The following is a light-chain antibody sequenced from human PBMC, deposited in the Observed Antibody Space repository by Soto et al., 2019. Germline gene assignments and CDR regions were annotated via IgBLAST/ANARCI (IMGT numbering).Light chain of an antibody. J-gene: IGLJ3*02. V-gene: IGLV2-14*01. Sequence: QSALTQPASVSGSPGQSITISCTGTSSDVGGYNSVSWYQQHPGTAPQLLIYDVRYRPSGVPDRFSGSKSGTSASLAINGLQAEDEAHYYCQSYDNSLSGSWVFGGGTKLTVL. CDR1: SSDVGGYNS. CDR2: DVR. CDR3: QSYDNSLSGSWV.